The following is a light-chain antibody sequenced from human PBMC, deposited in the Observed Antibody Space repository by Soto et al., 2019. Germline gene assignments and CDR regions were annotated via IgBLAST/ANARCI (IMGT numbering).Light chain of an antibody. V-gene: IGKV4-1*01. CDR2: WAS. Sequence: DIVMTQSPDSLAVSLGERATINCKSSQSVLHSSNDKNFLTWYQQKPGQPPKLLIYWASTRESGVPDRFSGSGSGTDFTLTISSLQAEDVAVYYCHQYYSAPWTFVQGTKVEIK. J-gene: IGKJ1*01. CDR1: QSVLHSSNDKNF. CDR3: HQYYSAPWT.